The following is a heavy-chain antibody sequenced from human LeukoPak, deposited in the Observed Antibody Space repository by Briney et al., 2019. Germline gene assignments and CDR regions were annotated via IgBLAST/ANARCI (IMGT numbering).Heavy chain of an antibody. CDR3: TRGGYGDYGSDY. CDR1: GFTFGDYA. D-gene: IGHD4-17*01. J-gene: IGHJ4*02. Sequence: GRSLRLSCTASGFTFGDYAMSWVRQAPGKGLEWVGFIRSKAYGGTTEYAASVKGRFTISRDDSKSVAYLQMNSLKTEDTAVYYCTRGGYGDYGSDYWGQGTLVTVSS. CDR2: IRSKAYGGTT. V-gene: IGHV3-49*04.